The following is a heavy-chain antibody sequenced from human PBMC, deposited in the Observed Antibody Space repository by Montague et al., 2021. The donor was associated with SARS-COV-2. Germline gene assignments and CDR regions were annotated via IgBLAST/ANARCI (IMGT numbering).Heavy chain of an antibody. CDR2: IYTSGST. CDR1: GGSISSYY. Sequence: ETLSLTCTVSGGSISSYYWRWIRQPAGKGLEWIGLIYTSGSTNYNPSLKSRVTMSLDTSKNQFSLKLRSVTAADTAVYYCARGSFGMGAFDFWGQGTMVTVSS. J-gene: IGHJ3*01. D-gene: IGHD1-14*01. CDR3: ARGSFGMGAFDF. V-gene: IGHV4-4*07.